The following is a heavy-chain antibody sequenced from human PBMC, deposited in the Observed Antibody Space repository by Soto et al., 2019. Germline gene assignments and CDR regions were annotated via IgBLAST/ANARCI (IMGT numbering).Heavy chain of an antibody. CDR1: GGTFSSYA. V-gene: IGHV1-69*01. J-gene: IGHJ6*02. D-gene: IGHD2-2*01. Sequence: QVQLVQSGAEVKKPGSSVKVSCMASGGTFSSYAISWVRQAPGQVLEWMGGIIPISDTTNYEQKFQGRVTITADESASTAYMELSSLRSEDTAVYCCARSQGSSTSLEIYYYYYYGMDAWGQGTTVTVSS. CDR3: ARSQGSSTSLEIYYYYYYGMDA. CDR2: IIPISDTT.